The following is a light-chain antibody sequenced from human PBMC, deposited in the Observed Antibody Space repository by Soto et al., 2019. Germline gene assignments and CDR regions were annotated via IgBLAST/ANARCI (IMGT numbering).Light chain of an antibody. J-gene: IGKJ1*01. CDR3: QQYNTYSWT. CDR2: KAS. V-gene: IGKV1-5*03. Sequence: DIQMSQSPSTLSGAVGERVTITCRASQTISSWLAWYQQKPGKAPKLLIYKASTLKSGVPSRFGGSGSGTEFTLTISSLQPDDFATYYCQQYNTYSWTFGQGTKVDI. CDR1: QTISSW.